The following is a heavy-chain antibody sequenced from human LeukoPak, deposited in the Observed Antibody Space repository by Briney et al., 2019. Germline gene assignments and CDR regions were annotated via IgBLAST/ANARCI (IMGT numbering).Heavy chain of an antibody. V-gene: IGHV3-74*01. D-gene: IGHD1-1*01. J-gene: IGHJ4*02. CDR2: INSDGSST. CDR3: ARDLERYYFDY. Sequence: GGSLRLSCAASGFTFSSYWMHWVRQAPGKGLVWGSRINSDGSSTSYADSVKGRFTISRDNAKNTLYLQMNSLRAEDTAVYYCARDLERYYFDYWGQGTLVIVSS. CDR1: GFTFSSYW.